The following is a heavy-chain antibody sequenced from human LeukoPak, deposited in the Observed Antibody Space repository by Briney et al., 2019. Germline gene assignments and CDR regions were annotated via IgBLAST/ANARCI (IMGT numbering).Heavy chain of an antibody. V-gene: IGHV4-39*01. CDR1: GGSISSSSYY. CDR3: ASKGRGITMSDY. CDR2: IYYSGST. J-gene: IGHJ4*02. D-gene: IGHD3-3*01. Sequence: SGTLSLTCTVSGGSISSSSYYWGWIRQPPGKGLEWIGSIYYSGSTYYNPSLKSRVTISVDTSKNQFSLKLSSVTAADTAVYYCASKGRGITMSDYWGQGTLVTVSS.